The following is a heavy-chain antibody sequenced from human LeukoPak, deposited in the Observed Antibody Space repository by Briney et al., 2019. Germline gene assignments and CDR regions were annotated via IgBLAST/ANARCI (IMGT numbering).Heavy chain of an antibody. J-gene: IGHJ4*02. Sequence: TGGSLRLSCAASGFTFSSYAMSWVRQAPGKGLEWVSAISGSGGSTYYADSVKGRFTISRDNSKNMLYLQMNSLRAEGTAVYYCAKDGEWGLLVGNYHFDYWGQGTLVTVSS. CDR2: ISGSGGST. CDR3: AKDGEWGLLVGNYHFDY. V-gene: IGHV3-23*01. CDR1: GFTFSSYA. D-gene: IGHD1-7*01.